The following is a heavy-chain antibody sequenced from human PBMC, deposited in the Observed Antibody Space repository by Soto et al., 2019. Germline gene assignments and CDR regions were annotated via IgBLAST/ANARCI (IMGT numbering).Heavy chain of an antibody. CDR3: ARAHYDILTGYYWYYYYGMDV. J-gene: IGHJ6*02. D-gene: IGHD3-9*01. Sequence: GASVKVSCKASGYTFTSYGISWVRQAPGQGLEWMGWISAYNGNTNYAQKLQGRVTMTTDTSTSTAYMELRSLRSDGTAVYYCARAHYDILTGYYWYYYYGMDVWGQGTTVTVSS. CDR2: ISAYNGNT. V-gene: IGHV1-18*01. CDR1: GYTFTSYG.